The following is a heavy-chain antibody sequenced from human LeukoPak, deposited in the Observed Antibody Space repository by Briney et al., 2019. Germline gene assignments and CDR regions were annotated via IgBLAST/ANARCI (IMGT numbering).Heavy chain of an antibody. CDR3: ARVRSGYSSSSNAFDI. J-gene: IGHJ3*02. CDR2: IYTSGST. V-gene: IGHV4-4*07. Sequence: SETLSLTCTVSGGSISSYYWSWILQPAGKGLEWIGRIYTSGSTNYNPSLKSRVTMSVDTSKNQFSLKLSSVTAADTAVYYCARVRSGYSSSSNAFDIWGQGTMVTVSS. CDR1: GGSISSYY. D-gene: IGHD6-6*01.